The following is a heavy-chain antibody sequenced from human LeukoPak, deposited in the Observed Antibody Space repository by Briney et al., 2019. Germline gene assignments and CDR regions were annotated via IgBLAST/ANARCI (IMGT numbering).Heavy chain of an antibody. V-gene: IGHV3-74*01. CDR2: ISGDGAST. CDR1: EFTFSVYW. CDR3: ARDGGYSGYDFDY. J-gene: IGHJ4*02. Sequence: HPGGSLRLSCAASEFTFSVYWMHWVRQAPGKGLVWVSRISGDGASTAYADSVKGRFTISRDNAKNTVYLQMNSLRAEDTAVYYCARDGGYSGYDFDYWGQGTLVTVSS. D-gene: IGHD5-12*01.